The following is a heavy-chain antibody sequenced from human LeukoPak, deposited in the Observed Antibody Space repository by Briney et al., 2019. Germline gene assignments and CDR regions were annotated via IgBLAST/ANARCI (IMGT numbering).Heavy chain of an antibody. CDR2: IQQDGSEK. Sequence: GGSLRLSCAASGFTFSSYWMSWVRQAPGKGLEWVANIQQDGSEKYYGDSVKGRFTISRDNAKNSLYLQMNSLRAEDTAVYYCARESYSSGSYYYYYYYMDVWGKGTTVTISS. V-gene: IGHV3-7*01. CDR3: ARESYSSGSYYYYYYYMDV. J-gene: IGHJ6*03. CDR1: GFTFSSYW. D-gene: IGHD6-19*01.